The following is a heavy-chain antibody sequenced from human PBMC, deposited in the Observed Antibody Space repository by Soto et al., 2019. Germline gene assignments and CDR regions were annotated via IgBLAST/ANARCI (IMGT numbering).Heavy chain of an antibody. CDR1: GGSISSYY. CDR2: IYYSGST. CDR3: ARGAYYGSGSCAFDI. V-gene: IGHV4-59*01. Sequence: QVQLQESGPGLVKPSETLSLTCTVSGGSISSYYWSWIRQPPGKGLEWIGYIYYSGSTNYNPSLKSRVTISVDTCKNQFSLKLSSVTAADTAVYYCARGAYYGSGSCAFDIWGQGTMVTVSS. D-gene: IGHD3-10*01. J-gene: IGHJ3*02.